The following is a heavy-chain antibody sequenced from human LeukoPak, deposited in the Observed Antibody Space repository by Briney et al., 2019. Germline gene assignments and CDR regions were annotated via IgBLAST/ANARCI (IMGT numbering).Heavy chain of an antibody. V-gene: IGHV4-61*05. D-gene: IGHD2-15*01. Sequence: SETLSLTCTVSGGSISSTNYYWGWIRQPPGKGLEWIGYNYYSGSTNYNPSLKSRVTISVDTSKNQFSLKLSSVTAADRAVYYCAGSGYCSGGSCSDYYYYYMDVWGKGTTVTVSS. CDR2: NYYSGST. J-gene: IGHJ6*03. CDR3: AGSGYCSGGSCSDYYYYYMDV. CDR1: GGSISSTNYY.